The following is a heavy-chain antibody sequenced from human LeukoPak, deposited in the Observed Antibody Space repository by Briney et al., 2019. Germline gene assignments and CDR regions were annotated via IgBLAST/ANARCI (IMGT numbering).Heavy chain of an antibody. D-gene: IGHD2-15*01. Sequence: GASVKVSCKASGYTFTGYYMHWVRQAPGQGLEWMGRINPNSGGTNYAQKFQGRVTMTGDTSISTAYMELSRLRSDDTAVYYCARDPGPPYIVVVVAASNWFDPWGQGTLVTVSS. CDR2: INPNSGGT. J-gene: IGHJ5*02. CDR3: ARDPGPPYIVVVVAASNWFDP. V-gene: IGHV1-2*06. CDR1: GYTFTGYY.